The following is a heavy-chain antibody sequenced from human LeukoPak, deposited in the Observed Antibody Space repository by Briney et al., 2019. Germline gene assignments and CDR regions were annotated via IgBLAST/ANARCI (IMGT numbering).Heavy chain of an antibody. J-gene: IGHJ5*02. CDR1: GGSFSDYY. Sequence: PSETLSLTCAVYGGSFSDYYWSWIRQPPGKGLEWIGEINHSGSTNYNPSLKSRVTISVATSKNQFSLKLSSVTAADTAVYYCARETVVSAASWFDPWGQGTLVTVSS. CDR3: ARETVVSAASWFDP. V-gene: IGHV4-34*01. CDR2: INHSGST. D-gene: IGHD2/OR15-2a*01.